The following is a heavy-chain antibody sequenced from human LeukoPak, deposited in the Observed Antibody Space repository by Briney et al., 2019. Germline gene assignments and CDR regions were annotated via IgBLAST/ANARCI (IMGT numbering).Heavy chain of an antibody. D-gene: IGHD5-18*01. V-gene: IGHV4-34*01. Sequence: SETLSLTCAVYGGSFSGYYWSWIRQPPGKGLEWIGEINHSGSTNYNPSLKSRVTISVDTSKNQFSLKLSSVTAADTAVYYCARSHRHTAMVRHYFDYWGQGTLVTVSS. CDR1: GGSFSGYY. CDR3: ARSHRHTAMVRHYFDY. J-gene: IGHJ4*02. CDR2: INHSGST.